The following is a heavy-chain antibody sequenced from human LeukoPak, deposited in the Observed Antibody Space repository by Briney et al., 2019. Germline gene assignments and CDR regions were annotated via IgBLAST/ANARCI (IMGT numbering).Heavy chain of an antibody. Sequence: SETLSLTCTVSGGSISSYYWSWIRQPPGKGLQWIGYIYYSGSTNHNPSLKSRVTISVDTSKNQFSLKLSSVTAADTAVYYCARCRRAYYDSSGYYYDNWGQGTLVTVSS. V-gene: IGHV4-59*01. J-gene: IGHJ4*02. CDR3: ARCRRAYYDSSGYYYDN. D-gene: IGHD3-22*01. CDR2: IYYSGST. CDR1: GGSISSYY.